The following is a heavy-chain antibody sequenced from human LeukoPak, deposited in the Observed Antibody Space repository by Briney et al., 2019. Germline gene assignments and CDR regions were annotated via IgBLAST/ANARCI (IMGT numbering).Heavy chain of an antibody. V-gene: IGHV1-18*01. D-gene: IGHD3-9*01. CDR3: ARETYYDILTGYYNPYYFDY. Sequence: PSVKVSYKASGYTFTSYGISWVPQAPAQGLELMGWISAYNGNTNYAQKLQGRVTMTTDTSKSTAYMELRSLRYDDTAVYYCARETYYDILTGYYNPYYFDYWGQGTLVTVSS. CDR2: ISAYNGNT. CDR1: GYTFTSYG. J-gene: IGHJ4*02.